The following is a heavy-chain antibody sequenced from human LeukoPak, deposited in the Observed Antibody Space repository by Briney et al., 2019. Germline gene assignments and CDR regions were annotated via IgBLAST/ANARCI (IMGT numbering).Heavy chain of an antibody. CDR3: ARDREDSGYMYYFDY. CDR2: IFHSGST. J-gene: IGHJ4*02. V-gene: IGHV4-4*02. CDR1: GASIRSINW. Sequence: KPSETLSLTCSVSGASIRSINWWAWLRQPPGKGLEWIGEIFHSGSTNYNPSVKSRVTISVDTSKNQFSLKLSSVTAADTAVYYCARDREDSGYMYYFDYWGQGTLVTVSS. D-gene: IGHD5-12*01.